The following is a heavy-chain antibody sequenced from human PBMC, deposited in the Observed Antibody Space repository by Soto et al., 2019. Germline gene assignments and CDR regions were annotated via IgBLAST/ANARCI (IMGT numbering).Heavy chain of an antibody. CDR2: IYYSVRT. J-gene: IGHJ4*02. Sequence: PSETLSLTCIVSGESISSSSYYWGWILQPPGKGLEWIGSIYYSVRTYYNPSFKSRVTIAIDTSKNHFSLKLSSVTATDTAVYYWVRQRTTELPQSYFEHWGQGAIVSSSS. D-gene: IGHD1-26*01. CDR3: VRQRTTELPQSYFEH. V-gene: IGHV4-39*01. CDR1: GESISSSSYY.